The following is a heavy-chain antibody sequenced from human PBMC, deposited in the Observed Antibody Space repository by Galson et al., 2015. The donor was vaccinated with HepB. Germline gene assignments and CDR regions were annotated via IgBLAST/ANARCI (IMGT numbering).Heavy chain of an antibody. CDR2: IKSKTDGGTT. CDR3: TTEPHIAVAGTSDY. Sequence: SLRLSCAASGFTFSNAWMNWVRQAPGKGLEWVGRIKSKTDGGTTDYAAPVKGRFTISRDDSKNTLYLQMNSLKTEDTAVYYCTTEPHIAVAGTSDYWGQGTLVTVSS. D-gene: IGHD6-19*01. CDR1: GFTFSNAW. J-gene: IGHJ4*02. V-gene: IGHV3-15*07.